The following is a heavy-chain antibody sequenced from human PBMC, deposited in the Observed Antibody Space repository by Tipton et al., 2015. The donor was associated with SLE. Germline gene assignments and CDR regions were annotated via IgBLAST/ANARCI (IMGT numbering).Heavy chain of an antibody. CDR3: AGNSGYYYFDY. V-gene: IGHV3-48*03. Sequence: SLRLSCAASGFTFSSYEMNWVRQAPGKGLEWVSYISSSGSTIYYADSVKGRFTISRDNAKNSLYLQMNSLKAEDTAVYYCAGNSGYYYFDYWGQGTLVTVSS. CDR1: GFTFSSYE. D-gene: IGHD5-12*01. CDR2: ISSSGSTI. J-gene: IGHJ4*02.